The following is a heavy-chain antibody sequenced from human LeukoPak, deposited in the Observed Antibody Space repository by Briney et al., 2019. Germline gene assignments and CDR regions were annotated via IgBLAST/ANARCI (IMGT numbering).Heavy chain of an antibody. CDR2: IISSATTT. J-gene: IGHJ3*02. D-gene: IGHD2-2*01. V-gene: IGHV3-48*02. CDR1: GFTFSSYS. Sequence: GGSLRLSCAASGFTFSSYSMNWVPQAPGKGLEWVSYIISSATTTYYADSVKGRFTISRDNAKNSLYLQMNSLRDEDTAVYYCARYCSSTSCYLAHAFDIWGQGTMVTVSS. CDR3: ARYCSSTSCYLAHAFDI.